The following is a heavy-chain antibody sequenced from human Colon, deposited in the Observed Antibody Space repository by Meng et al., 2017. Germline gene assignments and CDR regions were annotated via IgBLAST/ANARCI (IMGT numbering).Heavy chain of an antibody. CDR2: INAGNGNT. Sequence: VQLVQAGAEVKKAWASVKVSCKASGYSFTTYAMHWVRHAPGQRLEWMGWINAGNGNTKYSEKFQSRVTITRDTAASTAYMELSSLRSEDTAVYYCARTGCSSSSCNDYWGQGTLVTVSS. CDR1: GYSFTTYA. CDR3: ARTGCSSSSCNDY. D-gene: IGHD2-2*01. J-gene: IGHJ4*02. V-gene: IGHV1-3*01.